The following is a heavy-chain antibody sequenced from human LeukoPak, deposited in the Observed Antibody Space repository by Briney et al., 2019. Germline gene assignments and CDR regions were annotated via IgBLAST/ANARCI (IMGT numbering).Heavy chain of an antibody. CDR2: MYYSGST. Sequence: SQTLSLTCTVSGGSISSGDYYWSWIRQPPGKGLEWIAYMYYSGSTYYNPSLKSRVTMSADTSKNQFSLKLSSVTAADTAVYYCARGRVVVVPAADAGYYYYYYMDVWGKGTTVTVSS. CDR1: GGSISSGDYY. V-gene: IGHV4-30-4*01. D-gene: IGHD2-2*01. CDR3: ARGRVVVVPAADAGYYYYYYMDV. J-gene: IGHJ6*03.